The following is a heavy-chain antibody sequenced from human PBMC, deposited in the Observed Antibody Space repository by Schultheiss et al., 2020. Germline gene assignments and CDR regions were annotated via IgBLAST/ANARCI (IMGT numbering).Heavy chain of an antibody. CDR3: ARQGYSSGWYLAPFDY. D-gene: IGHD6-19*01. CDR2: IYPGDSDT. V-gene: IGHV5-51*01. J-gene: IGHJ4*02. CDR1: GYSFTSYW. Sequence: GESLKISCKGSGYSFTSYWIGWVRQMPGKGLEWMGIIYPGDSDTRYSPSFQGQVTISADKSISTAYLQWSSLKASDTAMYYCARQGYSSGWYLAPFDYWGQGTLFNVYS.